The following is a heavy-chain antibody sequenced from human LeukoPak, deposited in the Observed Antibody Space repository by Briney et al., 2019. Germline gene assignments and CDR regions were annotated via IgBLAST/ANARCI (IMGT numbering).Heavy chain of an antibody. Sequence: GESLKISCRGSGHSFVRYWPAWVRQMPGQGLEWMGIIYPGDSDTRYSPSFEGQVTISADKFLTTAYLQWSSLKASDTAMYYCARVSGSGSYYDASYYYFDYWGQGTLVTVSS. CDR3: ARVSGSGSYYDASYYYFDY. D-gene: IGHD3-10*01. CDR1: GHSFVRYW. V-gene: IGHV5-51*01. CDR2: IYPGDSDT. J-gene: IGHJ4*02.